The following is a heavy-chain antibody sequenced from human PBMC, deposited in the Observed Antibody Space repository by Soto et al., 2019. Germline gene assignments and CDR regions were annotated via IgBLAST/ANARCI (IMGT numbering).Heavy chain of an antibody. CDR3: AREGASGSHLLGGIDY. D-gene: IGHD3-10*01. Sequence: QVLLEESGGGLVKPGGSLRLSCAASGFTFGDYYMIWIRQAPGKGLEWVAYIGDSGGAMYYEDSVKGRFTISRDNAKNSLYLEMNSLRVEDTAVYYCAREGASGSHLLGGIDYWGQGILVTVSS. V-gene: IGHV3-11*01. J-gene: IGHJ4*02. CDR2: IGDSGGAM. CDR1: GFTFGDYY.